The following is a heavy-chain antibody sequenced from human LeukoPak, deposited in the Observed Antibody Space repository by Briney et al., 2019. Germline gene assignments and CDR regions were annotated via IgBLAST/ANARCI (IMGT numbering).Heavy chain of an antibody. CDR2: ISSSSSSI. CDR3: ARGTAAAKIDY. Sequence: GGSLRLSCAASGFTFSSYSMNWVRQAPGKGLEWVSYISSSSSSIHYADSVKGRFTISRDDAKNSLYLQMNSLRAEDTAVYYCARGTAAAKIDYWGQGTLVTVSS. CDR1: GFTFSSYS. J-gene: IGHJ4*02. D-gene: IGHD6-13*01. V-gene: IGHV3-48*01.